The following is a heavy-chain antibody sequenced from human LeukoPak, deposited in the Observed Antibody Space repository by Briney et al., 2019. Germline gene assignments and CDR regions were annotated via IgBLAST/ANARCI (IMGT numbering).Heavy chain of an antibody. CDR2: INPSDGTT. Sequence: ASVKVSCKASGYTFTTYYIHWVRQAPGQGLEWMGIINPSDGTTTYAPKFQGRVTITRDTSTSTVYMELSSLRSEDTAVYYCARHQGAGEYPFDYWGQGTLVTVSS. CDR3: ARHQGAGEYPFDY. J-gene: IGHJ4*02. CDR1: GYTFTTYY. V-gene: IGHV1-46*01. D-gene: IGHD3-16*01.